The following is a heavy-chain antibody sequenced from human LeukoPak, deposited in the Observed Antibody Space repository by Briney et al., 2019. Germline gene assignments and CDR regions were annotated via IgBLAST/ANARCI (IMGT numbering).Heavy chain of an antibody. J-gene: IGHJ5*02. V-gene: IGHV3-7*01. Sequence: GGSLRLSCAASGFTFSSYWMSWVRQAPGKGLEWVANIKQDGSEKYYVDSVKGRFTISRDNAKNSLYLQMNSLRAEDTAVYYCARDRSSSWGNWFDPWGQGTLVTVSS. CDR3: ARDRSSSWGNWFDP. CDR2: IKQDGSEK. CDR1: GFTFSSYW. D-gene: IGHD6-13*01.